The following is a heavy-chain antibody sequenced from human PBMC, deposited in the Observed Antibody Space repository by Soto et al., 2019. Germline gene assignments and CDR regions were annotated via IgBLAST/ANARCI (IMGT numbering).Heavy chain of an antibody. Sequence: ASVKVSCKASGYSFTDYHIHWVRQAPGQGLEWLGRNNPKSGCTSTAQKFQGWVTMTTDTSISTASMELTRLTSDDTAIYYCARGDSTDCSNGVCSFFYNHDMDVWGQGTTVTVSS. V-gene: IGHV1-2*04. D-gene: IGHD2-8*01. CDR2: NNPKSGCT. J-gene: IGHJ6*02. CDR1: GYSFTDYH. CDR3: ARGDSTDCSNGVCSFFYNHDMDV.